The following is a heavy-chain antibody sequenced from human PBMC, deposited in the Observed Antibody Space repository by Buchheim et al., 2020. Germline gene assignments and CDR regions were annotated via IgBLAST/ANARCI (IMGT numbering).Heavy chain of an antibody. CDR3: TTDYSNYPFDY. CDR1: GFAFSNAW. J-gene: IGHJ4*02. Sequence: EVQLVESGGGLVKPGGSLRLSCAASGFAFSNAWMSWVRQAPGKGLEWVGRIKSKTDGGTTNSAAPVKGRFTIPRNASKNTLYLQMSSLKTEDTAVYFCTTDYSNYPFDYWGRGTL. D-gene: IGHD4-11*01. CDR2: IKSKTDGGTT. V-gene: IGHV3-15*01.